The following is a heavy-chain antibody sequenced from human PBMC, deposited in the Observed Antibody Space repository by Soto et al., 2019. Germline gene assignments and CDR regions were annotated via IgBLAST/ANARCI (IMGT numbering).Heavy chain of an antibody. CDR1: GFSFNSYA. CDR3: AKGSIEYSASVDS. J-gene: IGHJ4*02. V-gene: IGHV3-23*01. D-gene: IGHD5-12*01. CDR2: ISGSGGSS. Sequence: EVQLLESGGGLIQPGGSLRLSCSASGFSFNSYAMMWVRQAPGKGLEWVSVISGSGGSSYFADSAKGRFTISRDNSKNMLYLEMNSLRAEDTARYFCAKGSIEYSASVDSWGQGTLVIVYS.